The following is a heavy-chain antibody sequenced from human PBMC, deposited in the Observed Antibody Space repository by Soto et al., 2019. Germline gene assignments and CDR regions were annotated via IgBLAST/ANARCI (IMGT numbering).Heavy chain of an antibody. Sequence: LRLSCAASGFTFSSYAMSWVRQAPGKGLEWVSSISGSGGSTYYADSVKGRFTISRDNSKNTLYLQMNSLRAEDTAVYYCAKARYYDSNGYLYYFDYWGQGTLVTVSS. J-gene: IGHJ4*02. V-gene: IGHV3-23*01. CDR2: ISGSGGST. CDR3: AKARYYDSNGYLYYFDY. D-gene: IGHD3-22*01. CDR1: GFTFSSYA.